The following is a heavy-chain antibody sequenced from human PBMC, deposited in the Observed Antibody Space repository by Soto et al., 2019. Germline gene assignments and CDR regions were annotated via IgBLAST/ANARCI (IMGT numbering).Heavy chain of an antibody. CDR1: GGTFSSYA. V-gene: IGHV1-69*12. Sequence: QVQLVQSGAEVKKRGSSVKVSCKASGGTFSSYAISWVRQAPGQGLEWMGGIIPIFGTANYAQKFQGRVTITADESTSTAYMELSSLRSEDTAVYYCAREFTYSSSSSYYYYGMDVWGQGTTVTVSS. CDR3: AREFTYSSSSSYYYYGMDV. J-gene: IGHJ6*02. D-gene: IGHD6-6*01. CDR2: IIPIFGTA.